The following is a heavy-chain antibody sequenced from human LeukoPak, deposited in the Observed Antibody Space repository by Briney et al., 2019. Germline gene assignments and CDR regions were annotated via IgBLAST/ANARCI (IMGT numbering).Heavy chain of an antibody. V-gene: IGHV1-46*01. CDR2: INPSGGST. D-gene: IGHD1-26*01. CDR1: GYTFTSYY. J-gene: IGHJ4*02. CDR3: ARDEGSYHWDYFDY. Sequence: ASVKVSCKASGYTFTSYYMHWVRQAPGQGLEWMGIINPSGGSTSYAQKFQGRVTITADKSTSTAYMELSSLRSEDTAVYYCARDEGSYHWDYFDYWGQGTLVTVSS.